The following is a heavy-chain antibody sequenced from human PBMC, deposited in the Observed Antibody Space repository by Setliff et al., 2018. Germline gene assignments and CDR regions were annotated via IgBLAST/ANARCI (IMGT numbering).Heavy chain of an antibody. Sequence: SVKVSCKASGGTFNSYAISWVRQAPGQGLEWMGGIIPIFGTANYAQKFQGRVTITTDESTSTAYMELSSLRSEDTAVYYCARDEGNDILTGYYPHWGQGTLVTVSS. CDR2: IIPIFGTA. CDR1: GGTFNSYA. CDR3: ARDEGNDILTGYYPH. V-gene: IGHV1-69*05. J-gene: IGHJ4*02. D-gene: IGHD3-9*01.